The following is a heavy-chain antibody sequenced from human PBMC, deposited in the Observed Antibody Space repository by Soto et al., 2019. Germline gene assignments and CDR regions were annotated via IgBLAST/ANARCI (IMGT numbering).Heavy chain of an antibody. V-gene: IGHV1-46*03. CDR3: ARASVPGRIFAY. Sequence: ASVKVSCKASGYTLSNYYMDWVRQAPGQGLEWMGIINTSGGSTTYAQKFQGRVTMTRDTSTSTVYMELSSLTSEDTAVYYCARASVPGRIFAYWGGGTLVPVSS. CDR1: GYTLSNYY. D-gene: IGHD6-19*01. J-gene: IGHJ4*02. CDR2: INTSGGST.